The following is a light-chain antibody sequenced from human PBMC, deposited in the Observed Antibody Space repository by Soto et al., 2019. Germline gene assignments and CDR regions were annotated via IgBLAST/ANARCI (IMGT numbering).Light chain of an antibody. CDR1: QSVSSSY. CDR3: QQYRSSSYT. J-gene: IGKJ2*01. Sequence: EIVLTQSPGTLSLSPGERATLSCRASQSVSSSYLAWYQQKPGQAPRLLIYGASSRATGIPVRFSGSGSGTDFTLTISRLEPEDFAVYYCQQYRSSSYTLGQGTKLEIK. V-gene: IGKV3-20*01. CDR2: GAS.